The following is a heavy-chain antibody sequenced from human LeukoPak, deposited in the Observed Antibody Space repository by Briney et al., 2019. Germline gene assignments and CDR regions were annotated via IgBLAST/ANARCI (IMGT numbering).Heavy chain of an antibody. V-gene: IGHV4-59*07. CDR1: GASINSYR. D-gene: IGHD5-24*01. J-gene: IGHJ4*02. CDR2: ISYDGKT. Sequence: PSDTLSLTCNVSGASINSYRWNWIRQPPGKGLEWIGYISYDGKTNYNPSLKSRLTLSVDTSKNQFSLNLNSVTAADTARYYCTKGYNEPFDCWGQGSLVTVTS. CDR3: TKGYNEPFDC.